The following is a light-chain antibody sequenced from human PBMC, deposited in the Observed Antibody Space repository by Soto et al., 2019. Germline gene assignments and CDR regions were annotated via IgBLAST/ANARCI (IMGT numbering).Light chain of an antibody. CDR3: ETWDLSLSAVM. J-gene: IGLJ3*02. V-gene: IGLV1-51*02. CDR1: SSNIGKKY. CDR2: END. Sequence: QAVVTQPPSVSAAPGQKVTISCSGSSSNIGKKYVSWYQQVPGTAPKLLIYENDKRPSEIPDRFSGSKSGTSATLGITGLQAGDEADYYCETWDLSLSAVMFGGGTKVTVL.